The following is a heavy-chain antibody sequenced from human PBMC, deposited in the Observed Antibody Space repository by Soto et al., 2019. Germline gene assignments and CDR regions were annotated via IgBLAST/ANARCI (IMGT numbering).Heavy chain of an antibody. J-gene: IGHJ3*02. V-gene: IGHV3-30-3*01. CDR1: GFTFSSYA. CDR2: ISYDGSNK. CDR3: ARTSIVGATSAFDI. D-gene: IGHD1-26*01. Sequence: GWLRRAGSASGFTFSSYAMHWVRQAPGKGLEWVAVISYDGSNKYYADSVKGRFTISRDNPKNTLYLQMNSLRAEDTAVYYCARTSIVGATSAFDIWGQGTMVTVSS.